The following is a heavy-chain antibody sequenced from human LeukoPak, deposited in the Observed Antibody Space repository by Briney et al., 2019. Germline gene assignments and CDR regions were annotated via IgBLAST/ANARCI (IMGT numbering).Heavy chain of an antibody. CDR2: ISDSGGSP. V-gene: IGHV3-53*01. CDR3: ASSGSYYFPFDY. J-gene: IGHJ4*02. CDR1: GFTVSSNY. Sequence: GGSLRLSCAASGFTVSSNYTSWVRQAPGKGLEWVSIISDSGGSPYYADSVKGRFTISRDNSKNTLYLQMNSLRAEDTAIYYCASSGSYYFPFDYWGQGTLVTVSS. D-gene: IGHD3-10*01.